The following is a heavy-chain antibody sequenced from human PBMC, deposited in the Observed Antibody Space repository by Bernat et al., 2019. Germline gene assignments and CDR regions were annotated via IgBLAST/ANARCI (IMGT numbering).Heavy chain of an antibody. D-gene: IGHD2-15*01. J-gene: IGHJ3*02. V-gene: IGHV6-1*01. Sequence: QVQLQQSGPGLVKPSQTLSLTCAISGDTVSANSAAWNWIRQSPSRGLEWLGRTYYRSKWYNDYSVSVKTRISISPDTSKNQFSLHLNSVSPEDTAVYCCARDLGYSNAFDIWGQGTMVTVSS. CDR2: TYYRSKWYN. CDR3: ARDLGYSNAFDI. CDR1: GDTVSANSAA.